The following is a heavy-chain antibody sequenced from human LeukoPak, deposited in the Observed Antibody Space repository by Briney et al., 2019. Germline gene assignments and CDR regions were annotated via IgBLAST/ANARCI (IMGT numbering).Heavy chain of an antibody. CDR3: AKGLGQLWFGPLNYYYYYMDV. Sequence: ASVKVSCKASGYTFTSYDINWVRQATGQGLEWMGWTNPNSGNTGYAQKFQGRVTMTRNTSISTAYMELSSLRSEDTAVYYCAKGLGQLWFGPLNYYYYYMDVWGKGTTVTVSS. CDR2: TNPNSGNT. V-gene: IGHV1-8*01. D-gene: IGHD3-10*01. CDR1: GYTFTSYD. J-gene: IGHJ6*03.